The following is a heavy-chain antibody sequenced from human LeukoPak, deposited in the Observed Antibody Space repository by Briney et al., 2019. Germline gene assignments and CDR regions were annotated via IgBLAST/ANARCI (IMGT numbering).Heavy chain of an antibody. CDR3: ATYGGISGYFDY. J-gene: IGHJ4*02. CDR2: IYSSVGT. D-gene: IGHD4-23*01. V-gene: IGHV3-66*01. CDR1: GFTVSGSY. Sequence: GGSLRLSCAASGFTVSGSYMSWVRQAPGKGLEWVSVIYSSVGTYYADSVKGRFTISRDNSKNTLYLQMNSLRAEDTAVYYCATYGGISGYFDYWGQGTLVTVSS.